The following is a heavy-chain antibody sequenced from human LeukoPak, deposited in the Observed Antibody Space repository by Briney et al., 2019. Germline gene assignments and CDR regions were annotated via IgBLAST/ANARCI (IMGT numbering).Heavy chain of an antibody. CDR2: IIPIFGTA. D-gene: IGHD1-26*01. Sequence: SVKVSCKASGGTFSSYAISWVRQAPGQGLEWMGGIIPIFGTANYAQKFQGRVTITADKSTSTAYMELSSLRSEDTAVYYCARGEASTQYYYYYYMDVWGKGTTVTVSS. V-gene: IGHV1-69*06. CDR1: GGTFSSYA. CDR3: ARGEASTQYYYYYYMDV. J-gene: IGHJ6*03.